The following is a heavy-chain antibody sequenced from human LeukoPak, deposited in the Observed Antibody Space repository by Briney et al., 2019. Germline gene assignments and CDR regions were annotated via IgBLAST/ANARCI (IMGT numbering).Heavy chain of an antibody. D-gene: IGHD3-3*01. CDR2: IYYSGST. CDR1: GGSFSGYY. J-gene: IGHJ6*02. CDR3: ARGSDFWSGYSPPYYYGMDV. Sequence: SETLSLTCAVYGGSFSGYYWSWIRQPPGKGLEWIGYIYYSGSTYYNPSLKSRVTISVDTSKNQFSLKLSSVTAADTAVYYCARGSDFWSGYSPPYYYGMDVWGQGTTVTVSS. V-gene: IGHV4-30-4*01.